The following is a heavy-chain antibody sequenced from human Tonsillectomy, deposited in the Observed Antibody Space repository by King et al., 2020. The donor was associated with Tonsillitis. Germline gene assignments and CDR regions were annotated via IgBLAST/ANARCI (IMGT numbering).Heavy chain of an antibody. CDR3: ARDFGNIVVVTAGDWYFDL. D-gene: IGHD2-21*02. J-gene: IGHJ2*01. CDR1: GGSISSYY. CDR2: IYTSGST. V-gene: IGHV4-4*07. Sequence: QLQESGPGLVKPSETLSLTCTVSGGSISSYYWSWIQQPAGKGLEWIGRIYTSGSTNYNPSLKSRVTMSVDTSKNQFSLKLSSVTAADTAVYYCARDFGNIVVVTAGDWYFDLWGRGTLVTVSS.